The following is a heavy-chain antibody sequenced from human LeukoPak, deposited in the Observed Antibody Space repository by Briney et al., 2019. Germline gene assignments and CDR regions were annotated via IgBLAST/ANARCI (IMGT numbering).Heavy chain of an antibody. D-gene: IGHD6-13*01. Sequence: GGALRLSCAASGFTFSSYSMNWVRQAPGEGLEWVSSISSSSSYVYYADSVKGRFTISRDNAKNSLYLQMNSLRAEDTAVYYCARDPYSSSWYDYWGQGTLVTVSS. CDR1: GFTFSSYS. CDR3: ARDPYSSSWYDY. J-gene: IGHJ4*02. CDR2: ISSSSSYV. V-gene: IGHV3-21*01.